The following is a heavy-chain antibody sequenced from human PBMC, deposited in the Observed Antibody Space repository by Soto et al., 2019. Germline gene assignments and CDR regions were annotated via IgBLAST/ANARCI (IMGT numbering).Heavy chain of an antibody. CDR1: GGSISSSNW. J-gene: IGHJ6*02. Sequence: PSETLSLTCAVSGGSISSSNWWSWVRQPPGKGLEWIGEIYHSGSTNYNPSLKSRVTISVDKSKNQFSLKLSSVTAADTAVYYCARYGSGSYSNQGMDVWGQGTTVTVS. V-gene: IGHV4-4*02. CDR2: IYHSGST. D-gene: IGHD3-10*01. CDR3: ARYGSGSYSNQGMDV.